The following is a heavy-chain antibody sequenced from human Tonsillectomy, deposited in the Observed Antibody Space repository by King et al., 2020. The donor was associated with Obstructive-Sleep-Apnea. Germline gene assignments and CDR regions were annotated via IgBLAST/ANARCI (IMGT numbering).Heavy chain of an antibody. D-gene: IGHD2-21*02. J-gene: IGHJ4*02. Sequence: VQLVESGGGLVQPGGSLRLSCAASGFTFSNYAMHWVRQAPGKGLEYGSGISSNGGSKYYANSVKGRFTISRDNSKNTLYLQMGSLRAEDMAVYYCARVVTAIVYDYWGQGTLVTVSS. CDR3: ARVVTAIVYDY. CDR2: ISSNGGSK. CDR1: GFTFSNYA. V-gene: IGHV3-64*01.